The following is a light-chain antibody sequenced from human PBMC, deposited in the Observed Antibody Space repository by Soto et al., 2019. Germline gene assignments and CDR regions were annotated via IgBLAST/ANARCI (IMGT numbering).Light chain of an antibody. Sequence: AIRMTQSPSSLSASTGDRVTITCRASQGISSYLAWYQQKPGKAPKLLIYAASTLQRGVPSRFSGSGSGTDFTLTISCLQSEDFATYYWQQYYSYSSFGQGTQVEIK. CDR1: QGISSY. V-gene: IGKV1-8*01. J-gene: IGKJ1*01. CDR2: AAS. CDR3: QQYYSYSS.